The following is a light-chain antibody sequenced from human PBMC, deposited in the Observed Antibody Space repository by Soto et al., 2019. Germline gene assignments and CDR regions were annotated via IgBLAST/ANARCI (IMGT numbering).Light chain of an antibody. CDR2: DVS. J-gene: IGLJ1*01. Sequence: QSVLTQPASVSGSPGQSITISCTGTSSDVGGYNYVSWYQHHPGKAPKLMIYDVSDRPSGVSNRFSASKSGNTASLTISGLQAEDEADYYCSSYTSSSTRVFGTGTQLTVL. CDR3: SSYTSSSTRV. V-gene: IGLV2-14*03. CDR1: SSDVGGYNY.